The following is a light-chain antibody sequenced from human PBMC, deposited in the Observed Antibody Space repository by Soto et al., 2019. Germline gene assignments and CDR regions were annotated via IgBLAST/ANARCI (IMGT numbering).Light chain of an antibody. V-gene: IGKV3-11*01. J-gene: IGKJ1*01. CDR2: LTS. CDR1: QAVNTR. CDR3: HQRQSWPRT. Sequence: EILWTQSPATLSSFPRDRVTASCSACQAVNTRLAWYQHKPGQAPRLLIYLTSNRAAGIPARFSGSGSETDFTLTISDVEPEDFAVYYCHQRQSWPRTFGQGTKVDIK.